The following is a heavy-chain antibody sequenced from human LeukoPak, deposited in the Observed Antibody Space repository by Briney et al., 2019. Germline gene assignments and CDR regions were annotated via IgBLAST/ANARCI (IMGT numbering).Heavy chain of an antibody. J-gene: IGHJ4*02. CDR1: GFTFSSYS. D-gene: IGHD3-16*02. V-gene: IGHV3-48*01. Sequence: PGGSLRLSCAASGFTFSSYSMNWVRQAPGKGLEWVSYISSSSSTIYYADSVKGRFTISRDNAKNSLYLQMNSLRAEDTAVYYCARGSMITFGGVIPPLDYWGQGTLVTVSS. CDR2: ISSSSSTI. CDR3: ARGSMITFGGVIPPLDY.